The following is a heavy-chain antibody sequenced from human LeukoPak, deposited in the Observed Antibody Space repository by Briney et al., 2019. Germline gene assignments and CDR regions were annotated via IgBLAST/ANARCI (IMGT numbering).Heavy chain of an antibody. CDR2: INSDGSST. V-gene: IGHV3-74*01. CDR1: GFTFSSYW. CDR3: ARDRTSRRRGAGYSNILDY. Sequence: GGSLRLSCAASGFTFSSYWMHWVRQAPGKGLMWVSRINSDGSSTSYADSVKGRFTISRDNAKNTLYLQMNSLRAEDTAVHYCARDRTSRRRGAGYSNILDYWGQGTLVTVSS. J-gene: IGHJ4*02. D-gene: IGHD3-22*01.